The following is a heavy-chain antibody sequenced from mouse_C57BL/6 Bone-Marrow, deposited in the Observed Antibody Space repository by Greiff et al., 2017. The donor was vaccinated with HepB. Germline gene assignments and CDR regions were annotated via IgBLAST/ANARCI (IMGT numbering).Heavy chain of an antibody. V-gene: IGHV5-17*01. CDR2: ISSGSSTI. D-gene: IGHD3-3*01. CDR1: GFTFSDYG. Sequence: VQLQQSGGGLVKPGGSLKLSCAASGFTFSDYGMHWVRQAPEKGLEWVAYISSGSSTIYYADTVKGRFTISRDNAKNTLFLQMTSLRSEDTAMYYCARRKGWFYAMDYWGQGTTVTVSS. CDR3: ARRKGWFYAMDY. J-gene: IGHJ4*01.